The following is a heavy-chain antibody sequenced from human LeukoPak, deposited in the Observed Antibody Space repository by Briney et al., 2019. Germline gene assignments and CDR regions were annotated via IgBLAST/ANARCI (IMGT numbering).Heavy chain of an antibody. J-gene: IGHJ3*02. CDR2: INAGNGNT. CDR3: ARVRRGGMAIVVAFDI. CDR1: GYTFTSYA. Sequence: GASVKVSCKASGYTFTSYAMHWVRQAPGQRLEWMGWINAGNGNTKYSQKFQGRVTITRDTSASTAYMGLSSLRSEDTAVYYCARVRRGGMAIVVAFDIWGQGTMVTVSS. D-gene: IGHD3-22*01. V-gene: IGHV1-3*01.